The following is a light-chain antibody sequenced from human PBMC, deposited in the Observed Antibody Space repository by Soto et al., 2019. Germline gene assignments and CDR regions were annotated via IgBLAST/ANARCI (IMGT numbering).Light chain of an antibody. Sequence: QSALTQPLSVSGSPGQSVTISCTGTSRDVGDYNYVSWYQQHPGKVPKLIIYRVTGRPSGIPDRFSGSKSGNTASLTISGLQADDEADYYCCSYAGTYPPWVFGGGTKLTVL. CDR3: CSYAGTYPPWV. J-gene: IGLJ3*02. CDR2: RVT. CDR1: SRDVGDYNY. V-gene: IGLV2-11*01.